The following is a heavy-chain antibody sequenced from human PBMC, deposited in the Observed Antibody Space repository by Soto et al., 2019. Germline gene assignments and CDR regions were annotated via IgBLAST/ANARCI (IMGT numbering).Heavy chain of an antibody. CDR3: ARDLDGSGSYYTGY. CDR1: GYNFINYG. V-gene: IGHV1-18*01. Sequence: ASVKVSCKASGYNFINYGISWVRQAPGQGLEWMGWIRVHNGNTNYAQNLLGRVTMTTDTSTSTAYMELRSLRSDDTAVYYCARDLDGSGSYYTGYWGPGTLVTVSS. D-gene: IGHD3-10*01. J-gene: IGHJ4*02. CDR2: IRVHNGNT.